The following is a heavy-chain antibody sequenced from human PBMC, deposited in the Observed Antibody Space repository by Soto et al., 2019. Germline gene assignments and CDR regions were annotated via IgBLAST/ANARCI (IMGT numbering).Heavy chain of an antibody. CDR2: INHSGST. CDR1: GGSFSGYY. CDR3: ASGTYGDFSFDY. D-gene: IGHD4-17*01. J-gene: IGHJ4*02. Sequence: PSETLSLTCAVYGGSFSGYYWSWIRQPPGKGLEWIGEINHSGSTNYNPSLKSQVTISVDTSKNQFSLKLSSVTAADTAVYYCASGTYGDFSFDYWGQGTLVTVSS. V-gene: IGHV4-34*01.